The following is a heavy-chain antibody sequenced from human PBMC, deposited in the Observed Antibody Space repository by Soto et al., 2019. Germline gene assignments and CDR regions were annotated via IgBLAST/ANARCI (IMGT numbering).Heavy chain of an antibody. CDR2: IYPGDSDT. CDR1: GYSFTSYW. V-gene: IGHV5-51*01. D-gene: IGHD6-19*01. Sequence: ESLKISCKGSGYSFTSYWIGWVRQMPGKGLELMGIIYPGDSDTRYSPSFQGQVTISADKTINTAYLQWSSLKASDTAMYYCARPLYSSGWYPFDYWGQGTLVTVSS. CDR3: ARPLYSSGWYPFDY. J-gene: IGHJ4*02.